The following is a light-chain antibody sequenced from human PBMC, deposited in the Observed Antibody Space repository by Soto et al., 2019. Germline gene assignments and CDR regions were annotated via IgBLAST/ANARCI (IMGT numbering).Light chain of an antibody. CDR1: QSIARH. CDR2: GAS. Sequence: DIQMTQSPSSLSASEGDRVTITCRASQSIARHVNWYQQKSGEAPKFLIYGASDLHSGVPSRFSGSGSGSDFTLTISGLQREDSATYYCQQSYSTPFTFGQGTKLQIK. J-gene: IGKJ2*01. CDR3: QQSYSTPFT. V-gene: IGKV1-39*01.